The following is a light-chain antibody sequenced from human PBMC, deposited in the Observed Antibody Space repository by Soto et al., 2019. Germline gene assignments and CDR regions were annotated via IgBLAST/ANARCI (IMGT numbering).Light chain of an antibody. CDR1: QDISSY. V-gene: IGKV1-9*01. CDR2: AAS. J-gene: IGKJ4*01. Sequence: DIQLTQSPCFLSASVGDRVTITCRTSQDISSYLAWYQQKPGKAPQLLISAASTLQSGVPSRFSGSGSGTEFTLTISSLQPEDFATYYCQQLNSYPLSFGGGSKVEI. CDR3: QQLNSYPLS.